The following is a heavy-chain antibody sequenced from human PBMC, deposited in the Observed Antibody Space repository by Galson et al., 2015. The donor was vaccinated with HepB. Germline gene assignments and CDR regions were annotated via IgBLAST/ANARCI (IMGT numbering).Heavy chain of an antibody. V-gene: IGHV3-7*03. CDR2: IKTDGSEK. J-gene: IGHJ4*02. CDR3: ARFMLAAGRALEN. CDR1: GFTFSSFW. D-gene: IGHD3-16*01. Sequence: SLRLSCATSGFTFSSFWMTWVRQAPGKGLEWVANIKTDGSEKYYADSVKGRFTISRDNAEKSVYLQMSSLRVEDTAVYFCARFMLAAGRALENWGQGTLVTVSS.